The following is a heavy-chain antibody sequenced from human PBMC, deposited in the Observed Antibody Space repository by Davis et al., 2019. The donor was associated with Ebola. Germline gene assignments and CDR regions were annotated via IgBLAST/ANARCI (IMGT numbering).Heavy chain of an antibody. V-gene: IGHV1-24*01. D-gene: IGHD6-13*01. CDR3: ATAPGIAAAGTFDY. J-gene: IGHJ4*02. CDR1: GYTLTELS. CDR2: FDPEDGET. Sequence: ASVKVSCKVSGYTLTELSMHWVRQAPGKGLEWMGGFDPEDGETIYAQKFQGRVTMTEDTSTDTAYMELSSLRSEDTAVYYCATAPGIAAAGTFDYWGQGTLVTVSS.